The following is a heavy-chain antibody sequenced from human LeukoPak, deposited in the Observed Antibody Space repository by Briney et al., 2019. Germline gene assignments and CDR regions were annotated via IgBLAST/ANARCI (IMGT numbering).Heavy chain of an antibody. CDR3: ARRGRPYSYGSSYYFDY. CDR2: INHSGST. V-gene: IGHV4-39*07. J-gene: IGHJ4*02. Sequence: PSETLSLTCTVSGGSISTSNYYWGWIRQPPGKGLEWIGEINHSGSTNYNPSLKSRVTISVDTSKNQFSLKLSSVTAADTAVYYCARRGRPYSYGSSYYFDYWGQGTLVTVSS. D-gene: IGHD5-18*01. CDR1: GGSISTSNYY.